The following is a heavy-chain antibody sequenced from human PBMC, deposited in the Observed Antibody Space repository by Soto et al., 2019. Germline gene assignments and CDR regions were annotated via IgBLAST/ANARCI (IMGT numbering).Heavy chain of an antibody. V-gene: IGHV3-33*01. CDR3: ARDVIRAPPYYVDY. Sequence: SLRLSCAASGFTFSSYGMHWFRQAPGKGLEWVAVIWYDGSNKYYADSVKGRFTISRDNSKNTLYLQMNSLRAEDTAVYYCARDVIRAPPYYVDYWVQANLVTV. CDR1: GFTFSSYG. J-gene: IGHJ4*02. CDR2: IWYDGSNK.